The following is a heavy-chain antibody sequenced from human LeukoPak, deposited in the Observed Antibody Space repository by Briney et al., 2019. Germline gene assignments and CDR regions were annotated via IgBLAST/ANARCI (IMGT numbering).Heavy chain of an antibody. CDR2: IYASGST. V-gene: IGHV4-4*07. CDR3: ARGVASGGSHRARYYYMDV. CDR1: GGSISSYY. D-gene: IGHD2-15*01. Sequence: PSETLSLTCTVSGGSISSYYWSWIRQPAGKGLEWIGRIYASGSTYQNPSLRSRVTMSVDTSKNQFSLKLSSVTAADTAVYYCARGVASGGSHRARYYYMDVWDKGTTVTISS. J-gene: IGHJ6*03.